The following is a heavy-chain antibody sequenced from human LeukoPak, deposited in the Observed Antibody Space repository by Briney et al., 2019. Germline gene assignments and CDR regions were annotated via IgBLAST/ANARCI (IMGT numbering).Heavy chain of an antibody. V-gene: IGHV4-39*01. CDR1: SGSISSSNYY. CDR2: IYYTGTP. CDR3: ARITSGGDLDY. D-gene: IGHD2-21*01. J-gene: IGHJ4*02. Sequence: PSETLSLTCTVSSGSISSSNYYWGWIRQPPGKGLEWIGSIYYTGTPYYNPSPKSRVTVSVDTSKNQFSLKLSSVAAADTAVYYCARITSGGDLDYWGQGTLVTVSS.